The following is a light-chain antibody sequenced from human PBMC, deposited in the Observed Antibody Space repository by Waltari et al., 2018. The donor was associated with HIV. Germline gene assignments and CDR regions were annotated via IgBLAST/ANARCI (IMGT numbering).Light chain of an antibody. CDR3: VPDMGSGLRV. CDR2: STN. J-gene: IGLJ3*02. V-gene: IGLV8-61*01. CDR1: PGPVPTSYY. Sequence: TVVTQEPSSSVSPAGPFTLTYGLNPGPVPTSYYSNCYQQTPGQAPRSLIYSTNTRPSGVPERFSGSSLGKKVALTITGVQADDESDYYCVPDMGSGLRVFGGGTQLTVL.